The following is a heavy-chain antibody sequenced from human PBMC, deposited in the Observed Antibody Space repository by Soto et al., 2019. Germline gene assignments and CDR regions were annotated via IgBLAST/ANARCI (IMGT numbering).Heavy chain of an antibody. V-gene: IGHV1-69*13. CDR3: AREFEQWLVGYYYYYGMDV. CDR2: IIPIFGTA. J-gene: IGHJ6*02. Sequence: SVKVSWKTSGGAFSRYAGSWVRQAPGQGLEWMGGIIPIFGTANYAQKFQGRVTITADESTSTAYMELSSLRSEDTAVYYCAREFEQWLVGYYYYYGMDVWGQGTTVTVSS. CDR1: GGAFSRYA. D-gene: IGHD6-19*01.